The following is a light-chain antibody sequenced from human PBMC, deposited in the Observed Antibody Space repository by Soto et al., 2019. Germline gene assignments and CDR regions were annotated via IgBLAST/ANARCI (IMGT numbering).Light chain of an antibody. V-gene: IGKV3-11*01. CDR3: QQRSNWPIT. CDR2: GAS. J-gene: IGKJ5*01. CDR1: QSVSSS. Sequence: ELVISQSPATLSVSPGERATLSCRASQSVSSSLAWYQQKPGQAPRLLIGGASSRATGIPDRFSGSGSGTDFTLTISSLEPEDFAVYYCQQRSNWPITFGQGTRLEIK.